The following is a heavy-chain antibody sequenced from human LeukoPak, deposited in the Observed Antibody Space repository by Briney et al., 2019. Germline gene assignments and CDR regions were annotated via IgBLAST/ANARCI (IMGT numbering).Heavy chain of an antibody. V-gene: IGHV1-69*13. J-gene: IGHJ3*02. Sequence: ASVKVSCKASGGTFSSYAISWVRQAPGQGLEWMGGIIPIFGTANYAQKFQGRVTITADESTSTAYMELSSLRSEDTAVYYCARDRYCGGDCYSSGASDIWGQGTMVTVSS. D-gene: IGHD2-21*02. CDR2: IIPIFGTA. CDR1: GGTFSSYA. CDR3: ARDRYCGGDCYSSGASDI.